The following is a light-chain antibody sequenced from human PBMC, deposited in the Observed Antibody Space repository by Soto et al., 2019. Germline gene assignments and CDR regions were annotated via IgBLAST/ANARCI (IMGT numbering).Light chain of an antibody. Sequence: DIGLTQSPGALSLSPGESAARSCRASQSVSDTHVAWYQQRPGQAPRLLIYDASRRDIGVPDRFSGSGSGTDFTLTISGLEPEDSAVYYCQQRNVWPPVTFGQGTRLEI. CDR1: QSVSDTH. V-gene: IGKV3D-20*02. CDR3: QQRNVWPPVT. J-gene: IGKJ5*01. CDR2: DAS.